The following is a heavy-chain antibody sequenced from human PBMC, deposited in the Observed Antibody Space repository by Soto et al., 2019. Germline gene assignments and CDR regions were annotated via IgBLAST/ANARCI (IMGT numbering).Heavy chain of an antibody. CDR3: AKLPRGYYDSSGYYHMGY. CDR1: GFTFSSYA. CDR2: ISGSGGST. V-gene: IGHV3-23*01. Sequence: GGSLRLSCAASGFTFSSYAMSWVRQAPGKGLEWVSAISGSGGSTYYADSVKGRFTISRDNSKNTLYLQMNSLRAEDTAVYYCAKLPRGYYDSSGYYHMGYWGQGTLVTVSS. D-gene: IGHD3-22*01. J-gene: IGHJ4*02.